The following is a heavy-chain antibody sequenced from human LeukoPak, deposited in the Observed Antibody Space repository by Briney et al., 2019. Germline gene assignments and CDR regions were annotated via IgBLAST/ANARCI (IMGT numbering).Heavy chain of an antibody. V-gene: IGHV3-7*01. D-gene: IGHD6-13*01. CDR2: IKQDGSEK. CDR3: ARDGAAPGLYFDS. CDR1: GLSFNKDV. J-gene: IGHJ4*02. Sequence: GGSLRLSCVVSGLSFNKDVMSWFRQAPGKGLEWVASIKQDGSEKYYVDSVKGRLTISRDNAKNSLYLQMNSLRTEDTAVYYCARDGAAPGLYFDSWGQGTLVTVSS.